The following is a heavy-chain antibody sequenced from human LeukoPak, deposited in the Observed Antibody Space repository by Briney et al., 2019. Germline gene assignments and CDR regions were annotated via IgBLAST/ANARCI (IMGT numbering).Heavy chain of an antibody. J-gene: IGHJ2*01. CDR3: ARDLGSMIVVRTTNWYFDL. CDR2: INQDGSEM. CDR1: GLTFSNYW. Sequence: GGSLRLSCAASGLTFSNYWMSWVRQAPGKGLEWLANINQDGSEMYYVDSVKGRFTISRDNGTNSLYLQINSLRADDTAVYYCARDLGSMIVVRTTNWYFDLWGRGTLVTVSS. V-gene: IGHV3-7*01. D-gene: IGHD3-22*01.